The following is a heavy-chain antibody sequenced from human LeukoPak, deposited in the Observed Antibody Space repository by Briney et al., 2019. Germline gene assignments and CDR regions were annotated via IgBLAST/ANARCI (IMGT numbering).Heavy chain of an antibody. CDR2: IKQDGSEK. D-gene: IGHD1-26*01. V-gene: IGHV3-7*01. CDR1: GFTFSSYW. CDR3: ARDLVGARADY. Sequence: GGSLRLSCAASGFTFSSYWMSWVRQAPGKGLEWVANIKQDGSEKYYVDSVKGRFTISKDNAKNSLYLQMNSLRAEDTAVYYCARDLVGARADYWGQGTLVTVSS. J-gene: IGHJ4*02.